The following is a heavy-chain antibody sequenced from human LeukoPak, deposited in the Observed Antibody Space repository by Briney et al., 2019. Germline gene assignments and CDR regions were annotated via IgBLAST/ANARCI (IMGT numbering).Heavy chain of an antibody. CDR2: ISSSGSTI. Sequence: GGSLRLSCAASGFTFSSYEMNWVRQAPGKGLEWVSYISSSGSTIYYADSVKGRFTISRDNAKNSLFLQMNSLRAEDTAVYYCARVRDYDYVWGSYRDYFDYWGQGTLVTVSS. D-gene: IGHD3-16*02. J-gene: IGHJ4*02. CDR1: GFTFSSYE. V-gene: IGHV3-48*03. CDR3: ARVRDYDYVWGSYRDYFDY.